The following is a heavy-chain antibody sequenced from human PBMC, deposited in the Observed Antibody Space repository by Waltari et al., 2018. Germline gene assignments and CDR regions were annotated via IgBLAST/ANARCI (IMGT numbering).Heavy chain of an antibody. CDR3: ARPGFYYDSSGVISDY. Sequence: QLQLQESGPGLVKPSETLSLTCTVSGGSISSSSYYWGWIRQPPGKGLEWIGSIYYSGSTYYNPSLKSRVTISVDTSKNQFSLKLSSVTAADTAVYYCARPGFYYDSSGVISDYWGQGTLVTVSS. CDR2: IYYSGST. V-gene: IGHV4-39*01. CDR1: GGSISSSSYY. J-gene: IGHJ4*02. D-gene: IGHD3-22*01.